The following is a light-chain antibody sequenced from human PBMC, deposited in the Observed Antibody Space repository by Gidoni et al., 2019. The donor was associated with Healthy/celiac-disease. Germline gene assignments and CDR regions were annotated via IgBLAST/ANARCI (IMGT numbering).Light chain of an antibody. CDR1: QSVSSSY. CDR3: QQYGSSPVT. Sequence: EIVLTQSPGTPSLSPGERATLSCRASQSVSSSYLAWYQQKPGQAPRLLIYGASSRATVIPDRFSGSGSGTDFTLTISRLEPEDCAVYYCQQYGSSPVTFGGGTKVEIK. V-gene: IGKV3-20*01. CDR2: GAS. J-gene: IGKJ4*01.